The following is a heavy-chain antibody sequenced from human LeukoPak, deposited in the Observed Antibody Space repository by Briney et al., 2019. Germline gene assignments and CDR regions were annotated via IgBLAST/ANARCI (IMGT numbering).Heavy chain of an antibody. V-gene: IGHV4-59*01. CDR3: ARTIFAVVISPLYYFDY. Sequence: SETLSLTCTVSGGSISSYYWSWIRQPPGKGLEWIGYIYYSGSTNYNPSLKSRVTISVDTSKNQFSLKLSSVTAADTAVCYCARTIFAVVISPLYYFDYWGQGTLVTVSS. J-gene: IGHJ4*02. CDR1: GGSISSYY. D-gene: IGHD3-3*01. CDR2: IYYSGST.